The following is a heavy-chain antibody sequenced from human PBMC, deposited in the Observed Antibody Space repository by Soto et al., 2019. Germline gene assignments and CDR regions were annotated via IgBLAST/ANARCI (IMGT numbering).Heavy chain of an antibody. J-gene: IGHJ4*02. CDR2: IYYSGST. D-gene: IGHD3-3*01. Sequence: QVQLQESGPGLVKPSETLSLTCTVSGGSVSSGSYYWSWIRQPPGKVLEWIGYIYYSGSTNYNPSLKSRVTISVDTSKYQFPLKLSSVTAANTAVYYCARSNAYNDVWSGYFDYWGQGTLVTVSS. CDR1: GGSVSSGSYY. CDR3: ARSNAYNDVWSGYFDY. V-gene: IGHV4-61*01.